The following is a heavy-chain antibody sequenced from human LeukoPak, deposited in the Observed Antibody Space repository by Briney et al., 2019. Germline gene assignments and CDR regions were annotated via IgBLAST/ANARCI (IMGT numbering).Heavy chain of an antibody. Sequence: SETLSLTCTVSGGSISSYYWSRIRRPPGKGLEWIGYIYYSGSTNYNPSLKSRVTISVDTSKNQFSLKLSSVTAADTAVYYCARDSGGYYMDVWGKGTTVTVSS. V-gene: IGHV4-59*01. J-gene: IGHJ6*03. CDR3: ARDSGGYYMDV. D-gene: IGHD3-10*01. CDR2: IYYSGST. CDR1: GGSISSYY.